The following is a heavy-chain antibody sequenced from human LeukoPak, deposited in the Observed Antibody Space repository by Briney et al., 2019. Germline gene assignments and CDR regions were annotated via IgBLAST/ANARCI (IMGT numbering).Heavy chain of an antibody. V-gene: IGHV1-8*03. CDR3: ARDRYRWDFDY. J-gene: IGHJ4*02. Sequence: ASVKVSCKASGYTFTSYDINWVRQATGQGLEWMGWMNPNSGNTGYAQKFQGRVTITRNTSIGTAYMELSSLRSEDTAVYYCARDRYRWDFDYWGQGTLVTVSS. CDR2: MNPNSGNT. CDR1: GYTFTSYD. D-gene: IGHD5-18*01.